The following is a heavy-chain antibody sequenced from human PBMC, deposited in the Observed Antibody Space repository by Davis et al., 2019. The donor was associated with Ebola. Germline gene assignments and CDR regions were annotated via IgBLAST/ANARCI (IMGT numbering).Heavy chain of an antibody. V-gene: IGHV3-23*01. CDR3: TRARGGLGYEDV. J-gene: IGHJ6*02. CDR2: ISGTGGST. Sequence: GSLSLSCAASGFTISSYAMSWVRQAPGKGLEWVSAISGTGGSTYYADSVKGRFTVSRDNAKNSLDLQMNSLRAEDTAMYYCTRARGGLGYEDVWGQGIAVTVSS. CDR1: GFTISSYA. D-gene: IGHD5-18*01.